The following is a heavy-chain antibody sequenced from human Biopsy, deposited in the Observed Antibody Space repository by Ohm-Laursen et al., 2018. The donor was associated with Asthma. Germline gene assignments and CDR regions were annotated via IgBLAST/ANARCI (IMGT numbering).Heavy chain of an antibody. V-gene: IGHV1-3*01. CDR1: GYTFINFA. CDR3: ARRYYYLLTGRLNDAFAI. D-gene: IGHD3-9*01. CDR2: INAGNGNT. J-gene: IGHJ3*02. Sequence: GASVKVSCKASGYTFINFAIHWVRQAPGQRLEWMGWINAGNGNTKFSQKFQGRVTITRDTSASTAYMDLSSLRSEDTAVYYCARRYYYLLTGRLNDAFAIWGQGKMVTVSS.